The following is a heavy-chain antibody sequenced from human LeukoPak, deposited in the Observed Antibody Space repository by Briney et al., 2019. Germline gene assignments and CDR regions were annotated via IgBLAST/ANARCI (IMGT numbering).Heavy chain of an antibody. V-gene: IGHV4-59*01. CDR2: IHYSGST. D-gene: IGHD3-10*01. CDR3: ARVEEGYGSGRREDYFYYYMDV. J-gene: IGHJ6*03. CDR1: GFTFSNYN. Sequence: GSLRLSCAASGFTFSNYNMNWVRQTPGKGLEWIGYIHYSGSTNYNPSLKSRVTISVDTSKNRFSLRLSSVTAADTAIYYCARVEEGYGSGRREDYFYYYMDVWGQGTTVTISS.